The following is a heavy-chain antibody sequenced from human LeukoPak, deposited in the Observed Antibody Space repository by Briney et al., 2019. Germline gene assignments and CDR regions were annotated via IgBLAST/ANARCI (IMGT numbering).Heavy chain of an antibody. Sequence: GGSLRLSCAASGFTFSSYWMNWVRQAAGKGLEWVANIKQDGSDKYYVDSVKGRFTISRDNAKNSLYLQMNSLRAEDTAVYYCARDYSASGAHDYWGQGTLVTVSS. CDR1: GFTFSSYW. CDR2: IKQDGSDK. V-gene: IGHV3-7*01. CDR3: ARDYSASGAHDY. J-gene: IGHJ4*02. D-gene: IGHD3-10*01.